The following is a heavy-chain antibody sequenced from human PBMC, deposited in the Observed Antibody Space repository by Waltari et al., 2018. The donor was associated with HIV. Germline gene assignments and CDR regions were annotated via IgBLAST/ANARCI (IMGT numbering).Heavy chain of an antibody. V-gene: IGHV3-48*01. D-gene: IGHD2-2*01. CDR2: ISSSSSSK. Sequence: EVQLVESGGGLVQPGGSLRLSCVASGLTSSSYSMNWVRQAPGKGLEWVSYISSSSSSKYHAGSVKGRFTISRDSAKNSLYLQMSSLRTEDTAVYYCARDYCSSTSSTVDYWGQGALVTVSS. CDR1: GLTSSSYS. J-gene: IGHJ4*02. CDR3: ARDYCSSTSSTVDY.